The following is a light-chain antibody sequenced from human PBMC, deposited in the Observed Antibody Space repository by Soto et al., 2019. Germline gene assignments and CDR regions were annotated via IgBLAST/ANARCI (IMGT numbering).Light chain of an antibody. CDR1: QSLGTN. J-gene: IGKJ1*01. CDR3: QQYNMWPRT. V-gene: IGKV3-15*01. CDR2: GAS. Sequence: EIVMRQSPATLSVSPGERPTLSCRASQSLGTNLAWFQQKPGQAPRLLIHGASTRATGTPARFSGSGSGTEFTLTISSLQSEDFAVYYCQQYNMWPRTFGQGTKVDIK.